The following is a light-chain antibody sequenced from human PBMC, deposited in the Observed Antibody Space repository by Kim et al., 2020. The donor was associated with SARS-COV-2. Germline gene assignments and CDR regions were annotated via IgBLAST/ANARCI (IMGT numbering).Light chain of an antibody. CDR2: EAS. Sequence: YATVSDRGTITCRASQSIRSWLAWYQQKPGKDTKLLIYEASSLESGVPSRFSGSGSGTEFTLTISSLQPADFATYCCQQYNSYASFGQGTKVDIK. J-gene: IGKJ1*01. CDR3: QQYNSYAS. CDR1: QSIRSW. V-gene: IGKV1-5*01.